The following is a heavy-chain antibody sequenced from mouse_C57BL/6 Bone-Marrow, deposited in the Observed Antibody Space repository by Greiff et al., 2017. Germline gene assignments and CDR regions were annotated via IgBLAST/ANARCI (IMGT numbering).Heavy chain of an antibody. CDR2: IYPGGGYT. CDR3: ARNQATFLFDY. V-gene: IGHV1-63*01. D-gene: IGHD3-2*02. J-gene: IGHJ2*01. CDR1: GYTFTNYW. Sequence: LVESGAELVRPGTSVKMSCKASGYTFTNYWIGWAKQRPGHGLEWIGDIYPGGGYTNYNEKFKGKATLTADKSSSTAYMQFSSLTSEDSAIYYCARNQATFLFDYWGQGTTLTVSS.